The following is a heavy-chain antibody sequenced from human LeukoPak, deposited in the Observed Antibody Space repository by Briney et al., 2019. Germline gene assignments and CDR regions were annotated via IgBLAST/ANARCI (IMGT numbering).Heavy chain of an antibody. V-gene: IGHV4-61*02. CDR3: ARSYYYGSGDYGMDV. D-gene: IGHD3-10*01. CDR1: GASITSGSFY. J-gene: IGHJ6*02. CDR2: VYSSGRT. Sequence: PSETLSLTCSVSGASITSGSFYWSWLRQSAGKGLEWIGRVYSSGRTNYNPSLESRVTMSVDTSKNQISLKLASVTAADTAVYYCARSYYYGSGDYGMDVWGQGTTVTVSS.